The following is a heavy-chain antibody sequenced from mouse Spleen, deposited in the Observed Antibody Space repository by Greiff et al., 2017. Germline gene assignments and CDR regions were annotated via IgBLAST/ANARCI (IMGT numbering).Heavy chain of an antibody. CDR2: IWTGGGT. Sequence: VQLVESGPGLVAPSQSLSITCTVSGFSLTSYAISWVRQPPGKGLEWLGVIWTGGGTNYNSALKSRLSISKDNSKSQVFLKMNSLQTDDTARYYCASLYYDYGYWYFDVWGAGTTVTVSS. CDR1: GFSLTSYA. D-gene: IGHD2-4*01. V-gene: IGHV2-9-1*01. CDR3: ASLYYDYGYWYFDV. J-gene: IGHJ1*01.